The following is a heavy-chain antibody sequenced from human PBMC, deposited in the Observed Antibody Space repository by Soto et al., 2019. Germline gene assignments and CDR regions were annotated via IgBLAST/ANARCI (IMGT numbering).Heavy chain of an antibody. CDR3: ARDSSRSWFDP. Sequence: PSETLSLTCAVYGGSFSGYYWSWIRQPPGKGLEWIGEINHSGSTNYNPSLKSRVTLSVDTSKNQFSLKLSSVTAADTAVYYWARDSSRSWFDPWGQGTLVTVSS. D-gene: IGHD6-13*01. CDR1: GGSFSGYY. CDR2: INHSGST. J-gene: IGHJ5*02. V-gene: IGHV4-34*01.